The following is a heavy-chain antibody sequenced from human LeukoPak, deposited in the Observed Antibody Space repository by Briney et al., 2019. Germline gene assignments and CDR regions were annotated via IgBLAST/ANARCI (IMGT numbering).Heavy chain of an antibody. D-gene: IGHD3/OR15-3a*01. CDR1: GFTFSSYA. CDR2: VSFDGDNK. J-gene: IGHJ4*02. CDR3: ARDWTLNY. Sequence: GRSLRLSCAASGFTFSSYAMHWVRQAPGKGQEWVAVVSFDGDNKYYADSVKDRFTISRDNSQNTLYLQLNSLRAEDTAVYYCARDWTLNYWGQGTLVTVSS. V-gene: IGHV3-30-3*01.